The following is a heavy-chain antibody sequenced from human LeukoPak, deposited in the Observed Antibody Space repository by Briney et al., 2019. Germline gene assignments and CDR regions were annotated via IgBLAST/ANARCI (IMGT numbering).Heavy chain of an antibody. CDR1: GFTVSSNY. J-gene: IGHJ3*02. CDR2: IYSGGST. V-gene: IGHV3-53*01. Sequence: GGSLRLSCAASGFTVSSNYMSWVRQAPGKGLEWVSVIYSGGSTYYADSVKGRFTISRDNSKNTLYLQMNSLRAEDTAVYYCARDRDISGSRDAFDIWGQGTMVTVSS. CDR3: ARDRDISGSRDAFDI. D-gene: IGHD6-19*01.